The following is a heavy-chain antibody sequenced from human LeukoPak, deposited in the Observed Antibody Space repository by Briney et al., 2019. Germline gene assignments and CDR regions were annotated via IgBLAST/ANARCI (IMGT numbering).Heavy chain of an antibody. V-gene: IGHV3-20*04. Sequence: TGGPETLLCAASGFTYDDYGVSWVRQAPGKGLEWGSGINWNGGSTVYADSVKGRFTISRDNAKNSLYLQMNSLRAEDTALYYCARVRGLLWFGELRDYFDYWGEGTLVTVSS. CDR1: GFTYDDYG. J-gene: IGHJ4*02. D-gene: IGHD3-10*01. CDR2: INWNGGST. CDR3: ARVRGLLWFGELRDYFDY.